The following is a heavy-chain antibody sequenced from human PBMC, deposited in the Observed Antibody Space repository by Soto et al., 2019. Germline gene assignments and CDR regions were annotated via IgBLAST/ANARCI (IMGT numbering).Heavy chain of an antibody. CDR2: INPTTTTT. CDR1: EKTFSTYS. CDR3: ARDLYSTSWYLRAFAM. V-gene: IGHV1-46*03. Sequence: GASVKVSCTASEKTFSTYSLHWGGQAPGQGLEWMGVINPTTTTTTDAQKFQGRVTMTRDTSTSTVFLELSSLRSGDTAVYYCARDLYSTSWYLRAFAMWGQGTMVTVSS. J-gene: IGHJ3*02. D-gene: IGHD6-13*01.